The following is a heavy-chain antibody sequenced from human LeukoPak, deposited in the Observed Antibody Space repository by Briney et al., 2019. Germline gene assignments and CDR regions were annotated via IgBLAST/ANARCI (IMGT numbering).Heavy chain of an antibody. J-gene: IGHJ4*02. CDR1: GFTVSNNY. Sequence: GGSLRLSCAASGFTVSNNYISWVRQAPGKGLEWVSIIYSGVDTYYANSVKGRFTMSRDNSKNTLYLQMNSLRAEDTAVYYCARGPTYYYDISEGYFDYWGQGTLVTVSS. CDR2: IYSGVDT. D-gene: IGHD3-22*01. CDR3: ARGPTYYYDISEGYFDY. V-gene: IGHV3-53*01.